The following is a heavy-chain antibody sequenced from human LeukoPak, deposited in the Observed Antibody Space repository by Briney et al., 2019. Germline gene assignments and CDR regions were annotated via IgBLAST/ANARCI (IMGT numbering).Heavy chain of an antibody. CDR3: ATTYYDFWSGPREDYYGMDV. CDR2: IYYSGST. J-gene: IGHJ6*02. CDR1: GGSISSYY. V-gene: IGHV4-59*01. Sequence: SETLSLTCTVSGGSISSYYWSWIRQPPGKGLEWIGYIYYSGSTNYNPSLKSRVTISVDTSKNQSSLKLSSVTAADTAVYYCATTYYDFWSGPREDYYGMDVWGQGTTVTVSS. D-gene: IGHD3-3*01.